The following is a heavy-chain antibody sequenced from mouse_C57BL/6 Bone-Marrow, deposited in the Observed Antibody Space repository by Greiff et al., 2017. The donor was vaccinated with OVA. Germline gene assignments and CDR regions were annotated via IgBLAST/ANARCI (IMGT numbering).Heavy chain of an antibody. V-gene: IGHV5-6*01. CDR3: ARHGDYGSFFDY. CDR2: ISSGGSYT. CDR1: GFTFSSYG. J-gene: IGHJ2*01. D-gene: IGHD1-1*01. Sequence: EVQLQESGGDLVKPGGSLKLSCAASGFTFSSYGMSWVRQTPDKRLEWVATISSGGSYTYYPDSVKGRFTISRDNAKNTLYLHMSSLKSEDTAMYYCARHGDYGSFFDYGGQGTTLTVSS.